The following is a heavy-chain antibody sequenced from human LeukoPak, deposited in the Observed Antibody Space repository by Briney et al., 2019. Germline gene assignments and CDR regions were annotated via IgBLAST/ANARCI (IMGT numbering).Heavy chain of an antibody. J-gene: IGHJ4*02. D-gene: IGHD5-12*01. CDR1: GFSFSIYW. CDR3: ASFGGYDSGGDY. CDR2: IESNGGDK. Sequence: GGSLRLSCAASGFSFSIYWMSWIRQTPGKGREYVANIESNGGDKYSVDSVKGRFTISRNNAKNSLYLQMNSLRAEDTAVYYCASFGGYDSGGDYWGQGTLVTVSS. V-gene: IGHV3-7*03.